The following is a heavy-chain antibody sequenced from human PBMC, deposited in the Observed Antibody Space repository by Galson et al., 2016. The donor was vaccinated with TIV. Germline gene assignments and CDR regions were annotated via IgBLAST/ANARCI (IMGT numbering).Heavy chain of an antibody. V-gene: IGHV3-66*02. D-gene: IGHD2-21*01. Sequence: SLRLSCAASGFTVTDNHINWVRQAPGKGLEWVSVIYSGGSTSYADSVKGRFTISRDNSKNTVYLQMNSLRADDTAVYYCARDRRHCGNECYLRYYYGMDVWGQGTTVTVSS. CDR1: GFTVTDNH. CDR2: IYSGGST. CDR3: ARDRRHCGNECYLRYYYGMDV. J-gene: IGHJ6*02.